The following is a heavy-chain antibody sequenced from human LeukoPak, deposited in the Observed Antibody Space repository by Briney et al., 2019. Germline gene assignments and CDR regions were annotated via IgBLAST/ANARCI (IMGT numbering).Heavy chain of an antibody. CDR3: ARYPASFYYGMDV. V-gene: IGHV3-33*08. CDR2: IWYDGSNK. Sequence: GGSLRLSCAASGITFRSYGMHWVRQAPGKGLEWVTVIWYDGSNKYYADSVKGRFTISRDNSKNTLYLQMNSLRAEDTAVYYCARYPASFYYGMDVWGQGTTVTVSS. CDR1: GITFRSYG. J-gene: IGHJ6*02.